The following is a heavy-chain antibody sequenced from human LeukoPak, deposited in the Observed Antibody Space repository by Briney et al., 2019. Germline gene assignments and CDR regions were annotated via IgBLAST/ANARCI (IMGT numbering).Heavy chain of an antibody. CDR3: AKDRGDCSSTSCYLSD. V-gene: IGHV3-23*01. D-gene: IGHD2-2*01. CDR1: GFTFSSYA. Sequence: GGSLRLSCAASGFTFSSYAMTWVRQAPGKGLEWVSAISTTGGGTYYADSVKGRFTISRDNSENTLYLQMNSLRAEDTAVYSCAKDRGDCSSTSCYLSDWGQGTLVTVSS. CDR2: ISTTGGGT. J-gene: IGHJ4*02.